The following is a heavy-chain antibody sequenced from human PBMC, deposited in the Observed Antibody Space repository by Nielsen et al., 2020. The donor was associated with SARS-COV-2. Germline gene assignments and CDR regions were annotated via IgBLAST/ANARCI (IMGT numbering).Heavy chain of an antibody. V-gene: IGHV4-59*01. CDR2: IYNSGSP. Sequence: SETLSLTCSVSGGSITNYYWTWIRQPPGKGLEWVGFIYNSGSPNYNPSLRRRVTISADTSKNQFSLRLTSVTAADTAMYYCARDYYGDYLDSFDIWGQGTVVTVSA. CDR3: ARDYYGDYLDSFDI. D-gene: IGHD4-17*01. CDR1: GGSITNYY. J-gene: IGHJ3*02.